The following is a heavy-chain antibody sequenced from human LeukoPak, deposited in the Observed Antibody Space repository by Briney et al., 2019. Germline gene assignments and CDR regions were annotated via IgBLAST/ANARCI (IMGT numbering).Heavy chain of an antibody. CDR2: ISYDGSNK. D-gene: IGHD6-6*01. CDR1: GFTFSSYG. Sequence: GRSLRLSCEASGFTFSSYGMHWVRQAPGKGLEWVAVISYDGSNKYYADSVKGRFTISRDNSKNTLYLQMNSLRAEDTAVYYCAKDRDIAARYYYGMDVWGQGTTVTVSS. J-gene: IGHJ6*02. V-gene: IGHV3-30*18. CDR3: AKDRDIAARYYYGMDV.